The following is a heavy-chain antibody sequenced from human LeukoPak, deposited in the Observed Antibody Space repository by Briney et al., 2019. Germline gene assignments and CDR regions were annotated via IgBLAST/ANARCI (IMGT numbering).Heavy chain of an antibody. CDR2: ISYDGTNK. CDR3: AKVGYCTSTSCYQLDY. CDR1: DFTFRTYA. Sequence: GGSLRLSCAASDFTFRTYAMTWVRQAPGKGLEWVAFISYDGTNKYYADSVKGRFTISRDNSKNTLYLQMNSLRPEDTAVYYCAKVGYCTSTSCYQLDYWGQGTLVTVSS. V-gene: IGHV3-30*18. D-gene: IGHD2-2*01. J-gene: IGHJ4*02.